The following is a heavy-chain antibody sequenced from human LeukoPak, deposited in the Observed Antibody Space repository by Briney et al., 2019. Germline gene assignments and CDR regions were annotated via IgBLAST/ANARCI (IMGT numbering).Heavy chain of an antibody. CDR2: IIPIFGTA. CDR3: ARASDCSSTSCQGYYYYGMDV. V-gene: IGHV1-69*01. J-gene: IGHJ6*04. Sequence: SVKVSCKASGGTFSSYAISWVRQAPGQGLEWMGGIIPIFGTANYAQKFQGRVTITADESTSTAYMELSSLRSEDTAVHYCARASDCSSTSCQGYYYYGMDVWGKGTTVTVSS. D-gene: IGHD2-2*01. CDR1: GGTFSSYA.